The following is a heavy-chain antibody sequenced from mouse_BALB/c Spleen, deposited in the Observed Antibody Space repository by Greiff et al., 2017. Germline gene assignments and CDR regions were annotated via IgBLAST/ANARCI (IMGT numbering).Heavy chain of an antibody. Sequence: EVQLVESGTVLARPGASVKMSCKASGYSFTSYWMHWVKQRPGQGLEWIGAIYPGNSDTSYNQKFKGKAKLTAVTSASTAYMELSSLTNEDSAVYYCTREVLLSYYFDYWGQGTTLTVSS. J-gene: IGHJ2*01. CDR1: GYSFTSYW. CDR2: IYPGNSDT. D-gene: IGHD1-1*01. V-gene: IGHV1-5*01. CDR3: TREVLLSYYFDY.